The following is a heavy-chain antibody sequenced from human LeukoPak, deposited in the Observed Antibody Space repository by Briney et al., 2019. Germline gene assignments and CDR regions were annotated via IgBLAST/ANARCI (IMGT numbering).Heavy chain of an antibody. Sequence: ASVKVSFKASGYTFTGYYIHWVRQAPGQGLEWMGWINPNSGATHYAQKFQGRVAMTRDTSITTAYMDLSGLRSDDTAVYYCARGGPLTDRSLHYFDYWGQGTLVTVSS. CDR2: INPNSGAT. D-gene: IGHD1-14*01. CDR3: ARGGPLTDRSLHYFDY. J-gene: IGHJ4*02. CDR1: GYTFTGYY. V-gene: IGHV1-2*02.